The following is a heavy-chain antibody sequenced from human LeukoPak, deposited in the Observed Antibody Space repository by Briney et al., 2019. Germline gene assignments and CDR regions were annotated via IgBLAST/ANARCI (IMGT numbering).Heavy chain of an antibody. J-gene: IGHJ4*02. D-gene: IGHD6-13*01. CDR1: GFTFSSSA. CDR2: ISGSGGTT. Sequence: GGSLRLSCAASGFTFSSSAMSWVRQAPGKGLEWVSGISGSGGTTDYADPVQGRFTISRDNSNNTLYLQMNRLRVEDTAVYYCAKDLLGSSSWISFDYWGQGTLVTVFS. CDR3: AKDLLGSSSWISFDY. V-gene: IGHV3-23*01.